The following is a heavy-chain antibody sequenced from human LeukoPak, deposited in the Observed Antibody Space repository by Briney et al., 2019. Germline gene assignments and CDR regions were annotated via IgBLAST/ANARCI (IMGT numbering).Heavy chain of an antibody. V-gene: IGHV3-7*01. Sequence: GGSLRLSCAASGFTFSNYWMSWVRQAPGKGLDWVANIKQDETEIYYADSVKGRFTISRDNAKNSLYLQMNSLRAEDTAVYYCARNSNRYMDVWGKGTTVTVSS. CDR3: ARNSNRYMDV. CDR1: GFTFSNYW. J-gene: IGHJ6*03. D-gene: IGHD2/OR15-2a*01. CDR2: IKQDETEI.